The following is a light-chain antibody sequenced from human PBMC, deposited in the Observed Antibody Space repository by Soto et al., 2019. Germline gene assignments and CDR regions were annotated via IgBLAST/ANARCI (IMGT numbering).Light chain of an antibody. CDR3: HQSYDIPT. CDR1: QNINSY. Sequence: DIQITQSPSSLSASVLYRFTITFRARQNINSYLNWYQQKPGKAPKLLIYAASSLQSGVPSRFSGSGSGTDFTLTVSSLQPEDFATYYCHQSYDIPTFGQGTRLEIK. CDR2: AAS. V-gene: IGKV1-39*01. J-gene: IGKJ5*01.